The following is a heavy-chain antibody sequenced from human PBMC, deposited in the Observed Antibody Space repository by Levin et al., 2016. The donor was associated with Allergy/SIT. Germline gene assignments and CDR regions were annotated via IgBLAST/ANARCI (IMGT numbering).Heavy chain of an antibody. CDR1: GGTFINYA. CDR2: ISPIIGTA. J-gene: IGHJ5*02. D-gene: IGHD1-1*01. Sequence: SVKVSCKASGGTFINYAFSWVRQAPGQGLEWMGAISPIIGTANYAQRFQGRVTITADRSTTTVYLEFNSLRSGDTAVYFCWTGTGGSWGQGTLVTVSS. CDR3: WTGTGGS. V-gene: IGHV1-69*06.